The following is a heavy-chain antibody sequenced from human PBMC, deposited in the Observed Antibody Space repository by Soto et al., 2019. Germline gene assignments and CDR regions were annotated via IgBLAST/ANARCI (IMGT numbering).Heavy chain of an antibody. CDR2: IKQDGNEK. Sequence: EVQLVESGGALVQPGGSLRLSCAVSGFTFNNYWMSWVRQAPGKGLEWVANIKQDGNEKYYVDSVKGRFTISRDNAKNSLYLQMISLRAEDTAVYYCTRITSLVGVYWGQGTLVTVSS. CDR1: GFTFNNYW. V-gene: IGHV3-7*05. D-gene: IGHD2-8*02. J-gene: IGHJ4*02. CDR3: TRITSLVGVY.